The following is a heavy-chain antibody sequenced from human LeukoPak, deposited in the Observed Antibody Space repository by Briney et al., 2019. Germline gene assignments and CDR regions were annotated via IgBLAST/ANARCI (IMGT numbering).Heavy chain of an antibody. J-gene: IGHJ4*02. CDR1: GFTFSGYN. CDR3: ARWGSSFDY. Sequence: GGSLRLSCAASGFTFSGYNMNWIRQAPGKGLEWVSSISSSSSYIYYADSVKVRFTISRDNAKNSLYLQMKRLTAEDTALYYCARWGSSFDYWGQGTLVTVSS. D-gene: IGHD3-16*01. CDR2: ISSSSSYI. V-gene: IGHV3-21*01.